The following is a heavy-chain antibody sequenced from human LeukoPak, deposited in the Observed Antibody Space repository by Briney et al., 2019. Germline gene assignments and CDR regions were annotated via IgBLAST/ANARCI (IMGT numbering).Heavy chain of an antibody. V-gene: IGHV4-34*01. Sequence: SETLSLTCAVYGGSFSGYYWSWIRQPPGKGLEWIGSIYYSGSTYYNPSLKSRVTISVDTSKNQFSLKLSSVTAADTAVYYCARYIVVVPAAIGGAFNWFDPWGQGTLVTVSS. CDR2: IYYSGST. D-gene: IGHD2-2*02. CDR1: GGSFSGYY. J-gene: IGHJ5*02. CDR3: ARYIVVVPAAIGGAFNWFDP.